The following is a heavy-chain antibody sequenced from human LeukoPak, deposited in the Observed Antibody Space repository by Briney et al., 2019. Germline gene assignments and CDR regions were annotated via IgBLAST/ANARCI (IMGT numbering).Heavy chain of an antibody. J-gene: IGHJ4*02. V-gene: IGHV4-34*01. CDR2: INHSGST. CDR3: ARGRGGAPDY. CDR1: GGSFSGYY. Sequence: SETLSLTCAVYGGSFSGYYWSWIRQPPGKGLEWIGEINHSGSTNYNPSLKSRVTISVDTSKNQFSLKLSSVTAADTAVYYCARGRGGAPDYWGQGTLVTISS. D-gene: IGHD3-16*01.